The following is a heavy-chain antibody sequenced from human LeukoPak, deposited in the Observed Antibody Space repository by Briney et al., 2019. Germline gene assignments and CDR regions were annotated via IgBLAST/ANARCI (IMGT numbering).Heavy chain of an antibody. J-gene: IGHJ4*02. CDR3: VRHPDSYGDYYFDY. CDR1: GGSISSSSYY. Sequence: SETLSLTXTVSGGSISSSSYYWGWIRQPPGKGLEWIGSIYYSGSTYYNPSLKSRVTISVDTSKNQFSLKLSSVTAADTAVYYCVRHPDSYGDYYFDYWGQGTLVTVSS. D-gene: IGHD4-17*01. V-gene: IGHV4-39*01. CDR2: IYYSGST.